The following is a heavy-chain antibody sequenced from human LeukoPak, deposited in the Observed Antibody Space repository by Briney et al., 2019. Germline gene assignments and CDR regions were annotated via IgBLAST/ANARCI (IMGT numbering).Heavy chain of an antibody. D-gene: IGHD3-10*01. CDR2: INPSGGST. CDR3: ARYEGSGSTALFP. Sequence: ASVKVSCKASGYTFTTYYIHWGRQAPGQGLEWMGMINPSGGSTTYAQKFQGRVTMTRDTSTSTVYMELSSLRSEDTAVYYCARYEGSGSTALFPWGQGTLVTVSS. CDR1: GYTFTTYY. V-gene: IGHV1-46*01. J-gene: IGHJ5*02.